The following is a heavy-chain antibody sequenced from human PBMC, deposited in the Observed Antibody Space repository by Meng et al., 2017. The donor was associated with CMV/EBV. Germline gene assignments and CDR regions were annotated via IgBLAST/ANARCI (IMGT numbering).Heavy chain of an antibody. V-gene: IGHV3-11*01. J-gene: IGHJ5*02. D-gene: IGHD2-2*01. CDR3: ARARVPAAIGAINWFDP. CDR2: ISSSGSTI. CDR1: GFTFSDYY. Sequence: GESLMISCAASGFTFSDYYMSWIRQAPGKGLEWVSYISSSGSTIYYADSVKGRFTISRDNAKNSLYLQMNSLRAEDTAVYYCARARVPAAIGAINWFDPWGQGTLVTVSS.